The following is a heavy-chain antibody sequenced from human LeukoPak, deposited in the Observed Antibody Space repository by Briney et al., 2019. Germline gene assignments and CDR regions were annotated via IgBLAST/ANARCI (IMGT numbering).Heavy chain of an antibody. CDR2: ISGSGGST. D-gene: IGHD3-22*01. J-gene: IGHJ3*02. CDR3: AKANKYYDSSGYYYEAFDI. CDR1: GFTFSRYA. V-gene: IGHV3-23*01. Sequence: GGSLRLSCAASGFTFSRYAMSWVRQAPGKGLEWVSAISGSGGSTYYADSVKGRFTISRDNSKNTLYLQMNSLRAEDTAVYYCAKANKYYDSSGYYYEAFDIWGQGTMVTVSS.